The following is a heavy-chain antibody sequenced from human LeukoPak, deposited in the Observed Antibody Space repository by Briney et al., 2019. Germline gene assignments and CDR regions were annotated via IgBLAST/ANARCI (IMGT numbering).Heavy chain of an antibody. V-gene: IGHV3-74*01. CDR2: INSDGSTI. D-gene: IGHD4-17*01. Sequence: GGSLRLSCAASGFPFSSYWIHWVRQAPGKGLVWVSRINSDGSTINYADSVKGRFTISRDNAKNTLSLQMNSLRAEDTAVYYCARGFTVTDQNADCWGQGILVTVSS. J-gene: IGHJ4*02. CDR1: GFPFSSYW. CDR3: ARGFTVTDQNADC.